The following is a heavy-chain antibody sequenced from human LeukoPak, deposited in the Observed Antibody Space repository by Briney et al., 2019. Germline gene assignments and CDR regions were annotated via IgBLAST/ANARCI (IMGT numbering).Heavy chain of an antibody. J-gene: IGHJ4*02. Sequence: GGSLRLSCAASGFTFTRYWMHWVRQAPGKGLEWVASINEDGSEKNSVDSLKGRFTISRDNAKNSLYLQMNSLRAEDTAVYYCARSTDYWGQGTLVTVSS. V-gene: IGHV3-7*03. CDR1: GFTFTRYW. CDR3: ARSTDY. CDR2: INEDGSEK.